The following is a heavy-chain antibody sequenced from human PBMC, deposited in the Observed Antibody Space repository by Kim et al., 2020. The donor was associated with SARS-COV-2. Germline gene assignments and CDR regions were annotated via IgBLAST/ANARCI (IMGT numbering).Heavy chain of an antibody. Sequence: DSVKGRFTISRENSENSLFLQMNSLRDDDTAVYYCARGYCSSARCYAGPDYWGQGTLVTVST. D-gene: IGHD2-2*01. J-gene: IGHJ4*02. CDR3: ARGYCSSARCYAGPDY. V-gene: IGHV3-48*02.